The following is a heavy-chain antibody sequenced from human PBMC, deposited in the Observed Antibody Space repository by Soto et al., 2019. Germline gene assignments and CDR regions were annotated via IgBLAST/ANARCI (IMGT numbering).Heavy chain of an antibody. V-gene: IGHV1-8*01. D-gene: IGHD3-9*01. CDR2: MNPNSGNT. J-gene: IGHJ4*02. CDR3: ARGDVLRYFDWLLSLDY. CDR1: GYTFTSYD. Sequence: GASVKVSCKASGYTFTSYDINWVRQATGQGLEWMGWMNPNSGNTGYAQKFQGRVAMTRNTSISTAYMELSSLRSEDAAVYYCARGDVLRYFDWLLSLDYWGQGTLVTVSS.